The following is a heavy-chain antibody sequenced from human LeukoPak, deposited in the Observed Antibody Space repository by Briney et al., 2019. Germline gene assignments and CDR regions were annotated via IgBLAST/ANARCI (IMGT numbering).Heavy chain of an antibody. J-gene: IGHJ6*03. CDR1: GFTFDDYD. V-gene: IGHV3-20*04. D-gene: IGHD4-17*01. CDR2: INWNGSGA. Sequence: RPGGSLRLSCAASGFTFDDYDMSWVRQVPGKGLEWVSGINWNGSGAGYADSVKGRFTISRDNAKNSLYLQMNSLKAEDTALFCCARYLRKLYGRGGDYYFYMDVWGKGTTVTVSS. CDR3: ARYLRKLYGRGGDYYFYMDV.